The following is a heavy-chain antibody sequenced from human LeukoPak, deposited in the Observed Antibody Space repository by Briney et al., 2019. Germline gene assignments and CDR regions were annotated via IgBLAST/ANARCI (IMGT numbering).Heavy chain of an antibody. V-gene: IGHV3-20*04. D-gene: IGHD3-22*01. CDR3: ARDRLYYDSSGEFDY. CDR1: GFTFDDYG. CDR2: INWNGGST. J-gene: IGHJ4*02. Sequence: GSLRLSCAASGFTFDDYGMSWVRQAPGKGLEWVSGINWNGGSTGYADSVKGRFTISRDNAKNSLYLQMNSLRAEDTALYYCARDRLYYDSSGEFDYWGQGTLVTVSS.